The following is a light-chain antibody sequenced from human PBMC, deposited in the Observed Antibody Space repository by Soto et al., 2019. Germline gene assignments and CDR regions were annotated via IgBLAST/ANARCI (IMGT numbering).Light chain of an antibody. V-gene: IGLV2-14*01. CDR1: TSDVDYNR. CDR2: EVT. J-gene: IGLJ3*02. Sequence: QSALTQPASVTGSPGQSFTISCTGTTSDVDYNRVSWYQQYPGTATKLMINEVTNRPSGVSDRFSGSRSGNTASLTISGLQPEDEADYYCSSYTIRRSWVFGGGTKVTV. CDR3: SSYTIRRSWV.